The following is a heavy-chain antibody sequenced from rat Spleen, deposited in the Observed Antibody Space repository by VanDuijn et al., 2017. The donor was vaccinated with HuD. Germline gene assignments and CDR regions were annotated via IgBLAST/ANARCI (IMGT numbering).Heavy chain of an antibody. J-gene: IGHJ1*01. D-gene: IGHD4-3*01. CDR3: ARWGYNSGYFDY. Sequence: QVQLKESGPGLVQPSQTLSLTCTVSGFSLNNYGVIWVRQPPGKGLEWMGVIWGNGNTNYTSALKSRLSISRDTSKSQVFLKMNSLQTEDTAMYFCARWGYNSGYFDYWGPGTMVTVSS. V-gene: IGHV2-13*01. CDR1: GFSLNNYG. CDR2: IWGNGNT.